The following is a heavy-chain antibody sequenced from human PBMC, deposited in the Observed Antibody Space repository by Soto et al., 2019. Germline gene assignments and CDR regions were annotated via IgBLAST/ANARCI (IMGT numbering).Heavy chain of an antibody. J-gene: IGHJ3*02. CDR2: IIPIFGTA. Sequence: SVKVSCKASGGTFSSYAISWVRQAPGQGLEWMGGIIPIFGTANYAQRFQGRVTITADESTSTAYMELSSLRSEDTAVYYCARSRPVGPDAFDIWGQGTMVTVSS. CDR3: ARSRPVGPDAFDI. D-gene: IGHD1-26*01. V-gene: IGHV1-69*13. CDR1: GGTFSSYA.